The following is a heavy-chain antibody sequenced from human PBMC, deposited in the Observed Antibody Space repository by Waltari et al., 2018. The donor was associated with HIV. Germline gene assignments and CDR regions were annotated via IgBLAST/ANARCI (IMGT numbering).Heavy chain of an antibody. V-gene: IGHV3-23*04. CDR3: VTSGYNFVEYGHRLDF. Sequence: EVRFVESGGGLVRPGGSLRLSCTTSSFNFDLYSMTWVRLAPGRGLEWVASISRTGSATYYADVVKGRFTGSRDNSMDMLSLHITSLRVDDTAVYYCVTSGYNFVEYGHRLDFWGRGVLVTIS. J-gene: IGHJ4*02. D-gene: IGHD1-1*01. CDR1: SFNFDLYS. CDR2: ISRTGSAT.